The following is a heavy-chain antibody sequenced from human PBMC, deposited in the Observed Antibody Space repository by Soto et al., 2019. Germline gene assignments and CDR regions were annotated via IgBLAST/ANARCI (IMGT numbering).Heavy chain of an antibody. CDR1: GYIFSGYY. D-gene: IGHD2-21*02. Sequence: QVQLVQSGAEVKNPGASVKVSCKASGYIFSGYYIHWVRQAPGQGLEWMGIINPSGGTTTYAQKVQGRVNVTRETSTSTVYMELSSLRSEDTAMYYCARSYCGGDCPKNWFDSWGQGTLVTVSS. CDR3: ARSYCGGDCPKNWFDS. V-gene: IGHV1-46*01. CDR2: INPSGGTT. J-gene: IGHJ5*01.